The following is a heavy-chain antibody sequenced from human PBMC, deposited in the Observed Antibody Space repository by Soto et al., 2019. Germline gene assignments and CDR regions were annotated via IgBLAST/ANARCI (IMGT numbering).Heavy chain of an antibody. CDR3: ASGSTTVTTFDY. D-gene: IGHD4-17*01. Sequence: SETLSLTCAVSGGSISSGAYSWTWIRQPPGKGLEWIGYIYHSGSTYYNPSLKSRITISVDRSKNQFSLKLSSVTAADTAVYYCASGSTTVTTFDYWGQGPLVTVSS. CDR2: IYHSGST. CDR1: GGSISSGAYS. V-gene: IGHV4-30-2*01. J-gene: IGHJ4*02.